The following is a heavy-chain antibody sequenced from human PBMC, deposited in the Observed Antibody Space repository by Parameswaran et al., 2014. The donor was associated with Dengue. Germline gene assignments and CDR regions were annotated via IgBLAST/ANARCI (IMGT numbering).Heavy chain of an antibody. J-gene: IGHJ5*02. CDR1: GFTFSSYA. V-gene: IGHV3-23*01. D-gene: IGHD3-3*01. CDR2: INALGGST. CDR3: AKATTYYDFSWFDP. Sequence: GGSLRLSCAASGFTFSSYAMTWVRQAPGKGLEWVSTINALGGSTYYADSVKGRFSISRDNSKITLYLQMNSLRGEDTAVYFCAKATTYYDFSWFDPWGQGTLVTVSS.